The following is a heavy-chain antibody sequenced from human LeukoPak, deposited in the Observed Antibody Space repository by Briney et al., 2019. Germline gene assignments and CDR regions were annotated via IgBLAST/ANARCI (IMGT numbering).Heavy chain of an antibody. Sequence: GGSLRLSCAASGFTFSSYWMSWVRQAPGKGLEWVANIKQDGSEKYYVDSVKGRFTISRDNAKNSLYLQMNSLRAEDTAVYYCARGRGYYGSGSYYNDWGQGTLVTVSS. CDR3: ARGRGYYGSGSYYND. J-gene: IGHJ4*02. CDR1: GFTFSSYW. D-gene: IGHD3-10*01. CDR2: IKQDGSEK. V-gene: IGHV3-7*01.